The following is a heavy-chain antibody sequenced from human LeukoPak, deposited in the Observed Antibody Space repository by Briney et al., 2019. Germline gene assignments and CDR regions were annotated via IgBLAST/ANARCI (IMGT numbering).Heavy chain of an antibody. CDR3: AISRAYCGGDCYFDP. Sequence: SETPSLTCTVSRGSISNYYCSWIRQPPEKGLEWVGYIYYSGSTNYNPSLKSRVTISIDTSKNQFSLKLSSVTAADTAVYYCAISRAYCGGDCYFDPWGQGTLVTVSS. J-gene: IGHJ5*02. D-gene: IGHD2-21*02. V-gene: IGHV4-59*01. CDR2: IYYSGST. CDR1: RGSISNYY.